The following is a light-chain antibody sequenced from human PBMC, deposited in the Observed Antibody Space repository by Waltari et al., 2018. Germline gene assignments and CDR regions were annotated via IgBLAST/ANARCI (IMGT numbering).Light chain of an antibody. CDR3: QQYGSSPPMT. CDR2: GAS. J-gene: IGKJ1*01. CDR1: QSVSSSY. V-gene: IGKV3-20*01. Sequence: EIVLTQSPVTLSLSPGERATLSCRARQSVSSSYLAWYQQKPGQAPRFLIYGASSRSTGIPDTFSGSGSGTDFTLTISRLEPEDVAVYYCQQYGSSPPMTFGQGTKVEIK.